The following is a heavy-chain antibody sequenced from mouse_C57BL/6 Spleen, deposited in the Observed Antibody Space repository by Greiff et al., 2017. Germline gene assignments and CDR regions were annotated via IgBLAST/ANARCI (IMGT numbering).Heavy chain of an antibody. D-gene: IGHD3-2*02. CDR2: ITTSNGGT. Sequence: QVQLQQPGTELVKPGASVKLSCKASGYTFTSYWMHWVKQRPGQSLEWIGNITTSNGGTHSTEKFKCTATLTVDKSSSTAYMQLSSLTSEDSAVYYCARSWLRLYAIDYWGQGTSVTVSS. CDR3: ARSWLRLYAIDY. CDR1: GYTFTSYW. J-gene: IGHJ4*01. V-gene: IGHV1-53*01.